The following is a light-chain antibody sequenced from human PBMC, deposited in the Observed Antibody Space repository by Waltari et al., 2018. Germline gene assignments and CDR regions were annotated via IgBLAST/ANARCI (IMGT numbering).Light chain of an antibody. V-gene: IGLV8-61*01. Sequence: QTVVTQEPSLSVFPGGTVTLTCALGSGPHSSASYASWYQQSPGQTPRTLVYKANIRSSGVPDRFSGSVLGNKAVLIITGAQAEDESTYYCLLYMGSGIWVFGGGTKLTVL. J-gene: IGLJ3*02. CDR2: KAN. CDR1: SGPHSSASY. CDR3: LLYMGSGIWV.